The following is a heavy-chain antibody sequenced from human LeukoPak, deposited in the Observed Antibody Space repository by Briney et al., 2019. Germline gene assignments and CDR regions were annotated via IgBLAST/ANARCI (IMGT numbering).Heavy chain of an antibody. CDR1: GGSFSGYY. J-gene: IGHJ4*02. CDR3: ARGRLFYDYVWGSYRPFDY. CDR2: INHSGST. Sequence: SETLSLTCAVYGGSFSGYYWSWIRQPLGKGLEWIGEINHSGSTNYNPSLKSRVTISVDTSKNQFSLKLSSVTAADTAVYYCARGRLFYDYVWGSYRPFDYWGQGTLVTVSS. V-gene: IGHV4-34*01. D-gene: IGHD3-16*02.